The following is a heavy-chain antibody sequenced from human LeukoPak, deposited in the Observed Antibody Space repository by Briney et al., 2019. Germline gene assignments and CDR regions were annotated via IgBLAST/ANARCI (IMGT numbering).Heavy chain of an antibody. CDR3: AREDGYNYDGPDF. D-gene: IGHD5-24*01. J-gene: IGHJ4*02. V-gene: IGHV1-46*01. Sequence: ASVNVSWKASGYTFTTYYMHWVRQAPGQGLEWMGVINPSGGSTFYAQQFQGRVTLTRGTSTSTVYMEVRSLRSEDTAVYYCAREDGYNYDGPDFWGQGTLLTVSS. CDR2: INPSGGST. CDR1: GYTFTTYY.